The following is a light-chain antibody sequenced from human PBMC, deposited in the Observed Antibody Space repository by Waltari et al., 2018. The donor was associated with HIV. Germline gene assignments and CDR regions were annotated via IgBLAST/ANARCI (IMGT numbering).Light chain of an antibody. CDR3: CSYAGSYSYV. Sequence: QSALTQPRSVSGSPGQSVTISCTGTSSDVGGYNYVSWYEQHPGKAPKLMFYDVSRRPSGVPDRFSGSKSGNTASLTISGLQAEDEAAYYCCSYAGSYSYVFGTGTKVTVL. CDR2: DVS. J-gene: IGLJ1*01. V-gene: IGLV2-11*01. CDR1: SSDVGGYNY.